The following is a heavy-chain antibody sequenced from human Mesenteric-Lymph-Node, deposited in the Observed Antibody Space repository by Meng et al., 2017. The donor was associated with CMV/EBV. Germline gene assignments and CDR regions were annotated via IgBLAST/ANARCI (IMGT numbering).Heavy chain of an antibody. Sequence: GGSLRLSCVDSGITFSWYWMNWVRQAPGKGLEWVANIKEDGSEKNYVDSVRGRFTISRDNAKKSLYLQMNSLRAEDTAVYYCARKNNFDYWGQGTQDTVSS. CDR1: GITFSWYW. V-gene: IGHV3-7*01. CDR2: IKEDGSEK. J-gene: IGHJ4*02. CDR3: ARKNNFDY.